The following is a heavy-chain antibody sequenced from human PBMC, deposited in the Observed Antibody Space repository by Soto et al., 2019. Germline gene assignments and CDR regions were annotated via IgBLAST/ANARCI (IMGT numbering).Heavy chain of an antibody. V-gene: IGHV4-31*03. Sequence: SETLSLTCTVSGGSISSGDYYWSWIRQHPGKGLEWIGTIYFSGTTYYNPSLKSRVTISVDTSKNHFSLNLSSVTAADTAVYYCARRDRSGFSYWLDTWGQGTLVTVSS. CDR1: GGSISSGDYY. CDR3: ARRDRSGFSYWLDT. D-gene: IGHD3-22*01. CDR2: IYFSGTT. J-gene: IGHJ5*02.